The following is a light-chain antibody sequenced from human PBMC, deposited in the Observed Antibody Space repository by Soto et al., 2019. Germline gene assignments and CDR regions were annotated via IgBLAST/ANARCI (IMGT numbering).Light chain of an antibody. CDR2: AAS. J-gene: IGKJ1*01. Sequence: DLQMTQSPSSLSASVGDRVTITCRTSQSISSYLNWYQQKPGKAPKLLIYAASNLQSGVPSRFSGSGSGTDFTLTISSLQPEDFATYSCQQSYSTSWTFGQGTKVEIK. V-gene: IGKV1-39*01. CDR1: QSISSY. CDR3: QQSYSTSWT.